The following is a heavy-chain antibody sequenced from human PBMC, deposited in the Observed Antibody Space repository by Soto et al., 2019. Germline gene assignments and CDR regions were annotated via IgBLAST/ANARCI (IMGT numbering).Heavy chain of an antibody. CDR2: ISSSGSTI. D-gene: IGHD2-2*03. V-gene: IGHV3-48*03. CDR1: GFTFSSYE. Sequence: GGSLRLSCAASGFTFSSYEMNWVRQAPGKGLEWVSYISSSGSTIYYADSVKGRFTISRDNAENSLYLQMNSLRAEDTAVYYCARDGLDAFDIWGQGTMVTVSS. CDR3: ARDGLDAFDI. J-gene: IGHJ3*02.